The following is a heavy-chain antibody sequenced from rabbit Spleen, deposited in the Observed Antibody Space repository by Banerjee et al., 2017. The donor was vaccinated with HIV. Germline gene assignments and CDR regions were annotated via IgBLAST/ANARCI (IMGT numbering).Heavy chain of an antibody. D-gene: IGHD1-1*01. Sequence: QEQLVESGGGLVQPEGSLTLTCKASGFSFSDRDVMCWVRQAPGKGLESIACIDTNDGDTDYANWPKGRFTISKTSSTTVTLQMTGLTAADTATYFCARNYVNAFDPWGQGTLVTVS. J-gene: IGHJ2*01. CDR1: GFSFSDRDV. V-gene: IGHV1S45*01. CDR3: ARNYVNAFDP. CDR2: IDTNDGDT.